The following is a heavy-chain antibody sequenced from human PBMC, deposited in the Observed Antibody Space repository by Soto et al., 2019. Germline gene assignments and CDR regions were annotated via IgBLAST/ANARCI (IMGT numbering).Heavy chain of an antibody. J-gene: IGHJ4*02. V-gene: IGHV3-7*03. D-gene: IGHD6-19*01. Sequence: GGSLRLSCVASGFTFSSSFMGWVRQAPGKGLEWVANINQDGGGTYYVDSVQGRFTISRDNAKDSLYLQMNSLRGEDTAVYYCARYFRGSGRYFFDYWGQGTLVTVSS. CDR2: INQDGGGT. CDR3: ARYFRGSGRYFFDY. CDR1: GFTFSSSF.